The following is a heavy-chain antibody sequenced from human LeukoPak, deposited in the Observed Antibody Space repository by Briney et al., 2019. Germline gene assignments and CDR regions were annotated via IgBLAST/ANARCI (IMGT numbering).Heavy chain of an antibody. CDR3: ARVRGYSYGFDY. CDR1: GGSISSYY. J-gene: IGHJ4*02. V-gene: IGHV4-59*01. Sequence: PSETLSLTCTVSGGSISSYYWSWIRQPPGKGLEWIGYIYYSGSTNYNPSRKSRVTISVDTSKNQFSLKLSSVTAADTAVYYCARVRGYSYGFDYWGQGTLVTVSS. CDR2: IYYSGST. D-gene: IGHD5-18*01.